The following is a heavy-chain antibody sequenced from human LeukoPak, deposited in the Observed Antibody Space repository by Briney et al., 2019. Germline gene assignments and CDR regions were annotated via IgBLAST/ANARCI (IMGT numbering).Heavy chain of an antibody. J-gene: IGHJ5*02. CDR1: GGSISSYY. CDR2: IYTSGST. Sequence: SETLSLTCTVSGGSISSYYWSWIPQPAGKGLERIGRIYTSGSTNYNPSLKSRVTMSVDTSKNQFSLKLSSVTAADTAVYYCARDTTGTTSFYNWFDPWGQGTLVTVSS. D-gene: IGHD1-7*01. V-gene: IGHV4-4*07. CDR3: ARDTTGTTSFYNWFDP.